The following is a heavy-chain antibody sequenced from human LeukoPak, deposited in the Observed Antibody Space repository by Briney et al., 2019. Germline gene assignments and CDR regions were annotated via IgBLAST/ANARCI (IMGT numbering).Heavy chain of an antibody. J-gene: IGHJ3*02. Sequence: PSETLSLTCTVSGGSINNNDYYWGWIRQPPGKGLEWIGIIYYTGNTYYNPSLKSRVTISIDTSKNQFSLKLSSVTAADTAVYYCARRGGIAQVGDVFDIWGQGTMVTVSS. CDR2: IYYTGNT. CDR3: ARRGGIAQVGDVFDI. D-gene: IGHD6-13*01. V-gene: IGHV4-39*01. CDR1: GGSINNNDYY.